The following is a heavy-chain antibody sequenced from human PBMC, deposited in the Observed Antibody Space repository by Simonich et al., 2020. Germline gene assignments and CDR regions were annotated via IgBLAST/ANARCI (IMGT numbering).Heavy chain of an antibody. V-gene: IGHV4-34*01. D-gene: IGHD1-1*01. CDR1: GGSFSGYY. J-gene: IGHJ3*02. Sequence: QVQLQQWGAGLLKPSETLSLTCAVYGGSFSGYYWGWIRQPPGKGLEWIGEINHSGSNNYNPSLKSRVTISVDTSKNQVSLKLSSGTAADTAGYYCARGKGWKNAFDIWGQGTMVTVSS. CDR3: ARGKGWKNAFDI. CDR2: INHSGSN.